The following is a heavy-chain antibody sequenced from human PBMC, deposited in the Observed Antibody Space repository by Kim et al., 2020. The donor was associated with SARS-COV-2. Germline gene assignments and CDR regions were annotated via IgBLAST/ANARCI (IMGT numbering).Heavy chain of an antibody. V-gene: IGHV4-31*03. CDR3: ARGIREGSSRYWFDP. J-gene: IGHJ5*02. Sequence: SETLSLTCTVSGGSISSGGYYWSWIRQHPGKGLEWIGYIYYSGSTYYNPSLKSRVTISVDTSKNQFSLKLSSVTAADTAVYYCARGIREGSSRYWFDPWGQGTLVTVSS. CDR1: GGSISSGGYY. CDR2: IYYSGST. D-gene: IGHD6-13*01.